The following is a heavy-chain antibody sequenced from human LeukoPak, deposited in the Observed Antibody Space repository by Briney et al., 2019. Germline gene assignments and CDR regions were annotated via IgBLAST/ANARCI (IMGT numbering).Heavy chain of an antibody. CDR1: GGSINSGGYY. CDR3: ARDLNYDSSGGFDN. Sequence: KPSQTLSLTCTVSGGSINSGGYYWSWIRQHPGKGLEWIGYIYYSGSTYYNPSLKSRVTMSVDTSKNQFSLKLMSVNAADTAVYYCARDLNYDSSGGFDNWGQGTLVTVSS. V-gene: IGHV4-31*03. CDR2: IYYSGST. J-gene: IGHJ4*02. D-gene: IGHD3-22*01.